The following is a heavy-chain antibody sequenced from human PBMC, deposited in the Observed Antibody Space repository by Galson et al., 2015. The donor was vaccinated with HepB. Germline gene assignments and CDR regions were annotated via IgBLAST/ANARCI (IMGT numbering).Heavy chain of an antibody. CDR1: GFSFNNYA. D-gene: IGHD3-22*01. CDR2: ISGSGETT. V-gene: IGHV3-23*01. Sequence: SLRLSCAASGFSFNNYAMSWVRQAPGKGLEWLSVISGSGETTSYADSVKGRFTVSRDNSKNTLYLQMQSLRAEDTAKYYCAKDLYFDSSGYLSTFDYWGQGTLVTVSS. CDR3: AKDLYFDSSGYLSTFDY. J-gene: IGHJ4*02.